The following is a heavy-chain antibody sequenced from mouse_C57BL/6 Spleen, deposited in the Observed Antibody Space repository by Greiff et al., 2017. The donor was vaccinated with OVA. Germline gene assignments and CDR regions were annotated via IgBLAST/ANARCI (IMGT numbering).Heavy chain of an antibody. CDR2: IRRKSSNYAT. J-gene: IGHJ4*01. Sequence: EVKLMESGGGLVQPKGSLKLSCAASGFTFNTYAMHWVRQAPGKGLEWVARIRRKSSNYATYYADSVKDRFTISRDDSQSMLYLQMNNLKTEDTAMYYCVRHYDYDEDYAMDYWGQGTSVTVSS. CDR3: VRHYDYDEDYAMDY. CDR1: GFTFNTYA. D-gene: IGHD2-4*01. V-gene: IGHV10-3*01.